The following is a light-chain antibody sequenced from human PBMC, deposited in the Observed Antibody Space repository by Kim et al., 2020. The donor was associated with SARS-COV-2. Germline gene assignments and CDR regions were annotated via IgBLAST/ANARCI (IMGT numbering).Light chain of an antibody. J-gene: IGLJ3*02. CDR2: RKN. CDR3: SAWDSSLSAWV. V-gene: IGLV10-54*01. Sequence: QTATLTCTGNGNNVGSEGAVWLQHNQGHPPKVLSSRKNNRPSGISERLSASRSGNTASLTITGLQPEDEADYYCSAWDSSLSAWVFGGGTQLTVL. CDR1: GNNVGSEG.